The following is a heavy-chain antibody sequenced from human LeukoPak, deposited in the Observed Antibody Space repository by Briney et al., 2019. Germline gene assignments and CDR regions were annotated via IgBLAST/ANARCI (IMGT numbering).Heavy chain of an antibody. J-gene: IGHJ4*02. V-gene: IGHV4-59*01. Sequence: TSETLSLTCTVSGGSISSYYWSWIRQPPRKGLEWIGYIYYSGSTNYNPSLKSRVTISVDTSKNQFSLKLSSVTAADTAVYYCARQYSSGWVGYWGQGTLVTVSS. CDR3: ARQYSSGWVGY. CDR1: GGSISSYY. CDR2: IYYSGST. D-gene: IGHD6-19*01.